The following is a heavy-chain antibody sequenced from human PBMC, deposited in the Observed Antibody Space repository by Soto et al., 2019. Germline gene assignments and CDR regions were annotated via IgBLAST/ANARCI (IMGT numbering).Heavy chain of an antibody. CDR3: ARSLYYYDSSGYSFDY. Sequence: NPSETLSLTCTVSGGSISSYYWSWIRQPPGKGLEWIGYIYYSGSTSYNPSLKSRVTISVDTSKNQFSLKLSSVTAADTAVYYCARSLYYYDSSGYSFDYWGQGTLVTVSS. CDR2: IYYSGST. J-gene: IGHJ4*02. V-gene: IGHV4-59*01. D-gene: IGHD3-22*01. CDR1: GGSISSYY.